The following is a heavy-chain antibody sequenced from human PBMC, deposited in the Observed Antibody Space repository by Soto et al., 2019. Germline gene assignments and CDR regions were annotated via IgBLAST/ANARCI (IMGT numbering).Heavy chain of an antibody. CDR3: AKSPSRVPYGMDV. V-gene: IGHV3-23*01. Sequence: GGSLRLSGAASGFTFSLFAMTWVRQAPGKGLEWVSSISGSVDSTFYADSVKGRFTISRDYSKRTVYLQMNSLRVDDTAVYYCAKSPSRVPYGMDVWGQGTTVTVSS. CDR2: ISGSVDST. J-gene: IGHJ6*02. D-gene: IGHD2-2*01. CDR1: GFTFSLFA.